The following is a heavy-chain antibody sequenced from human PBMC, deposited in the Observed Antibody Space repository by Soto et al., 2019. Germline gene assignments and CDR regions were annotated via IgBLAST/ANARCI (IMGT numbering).Heavy chain of an antibody. V-gene: IGHV1-8*01. J-gene: IGHJ6*02. CDR2: MNAKSGDT. Sequence: ASVNVSCKASGYTFSDFDINWLRQAAGQGPEWMGWMNAKSGDTFSAQRLQGKFNMTWDTSLSTAYMEVGSLTSDDAAIYYCARGNPFNYAGFDVWGQGTTVTSP. CDR1: GYTFSDFD. D-gene: IGHD3-16*01. CDR3: ARGNPFNYAGFDV.